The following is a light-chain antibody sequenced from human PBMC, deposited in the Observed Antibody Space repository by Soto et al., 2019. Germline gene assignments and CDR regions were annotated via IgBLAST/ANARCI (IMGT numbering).Light chain of an antibody. CDR1: RGLVYRDGNIY. CDR3: QEYLNSLPA. J-gene: IGKJ1*01. CDR2: QVS. V-gene: IGKV2-30*01. Sequence: DVVMTQSPLSLPVTLGQPASISCWSSRGLVYRDGNIYLNWLQQRPGQSPRRLIYQVSARESGVPDRFSGSGSGTDFTLTISSLQAEDVAVDYCQEYLNSLPAFGQGTKVDIK.